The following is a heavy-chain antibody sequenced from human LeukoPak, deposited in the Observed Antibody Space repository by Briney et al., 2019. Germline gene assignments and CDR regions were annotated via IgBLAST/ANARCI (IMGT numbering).Heavy chain of an antibody. CDR2: IWYDGSNK. J-gene: IGHJ4*02. V-gene: IGHV3-33*01. CDR3: ARVLRYFDWLPYFDY. CDR1: GFTFSSYG. Sequence: GGSLRLSCAASGFTFSSYGMHWVPQAPGKGLEWVAVIWYDGSNKYYADSVKGRFTISRDNSKNTLYLQMNSLRAEDTAVYYCARVLRYFDWLPYFDYWGQGTLVTVSS. D-gene: IGHD3-9*01.